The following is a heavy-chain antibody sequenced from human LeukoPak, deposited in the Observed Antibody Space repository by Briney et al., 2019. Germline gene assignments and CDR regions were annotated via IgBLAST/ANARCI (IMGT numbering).Heavy chain of an antibody. CDR3: ARVPHMDFGELSLLRFDP. V-gene: IGHV4-38-2*02. D-gene: IGHD3-10*01. CDR1: GYSISSGYY. CDR2: IYHSGGT. Sequence: SETLSLTCTVFGYSISSGYYWGWIRQPPGKGPEWIGSIYHSGGTYYNPSLKSRVTISLDTSKNQFSLKLISVTAADTAVYYCARVPHMDFGELSLLRFDPWGQGTLVAVSS. J-gene: IGHJ5*02.